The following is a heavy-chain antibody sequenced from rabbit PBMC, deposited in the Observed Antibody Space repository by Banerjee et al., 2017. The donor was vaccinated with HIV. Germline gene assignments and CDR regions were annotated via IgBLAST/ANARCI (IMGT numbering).Heavy chain of an antibody. CDR1: GIDFSSYYY. V-gene: IGHV1S45*01. Sequence: QQQLEESGGGLVKPGGTLTLTCKASGIDFSSYYYIYWVRQAPGKGLEWIACIYVGSSGSTYYASWAKCRFTISKTSSTTVTLQMTRLTAADTATYFCARGYYDMDLRGQGTLVTVS. CDR2: IYVGSSGST. CDR3: ARGYYDMDL. J-gene: IGHJ6*01.